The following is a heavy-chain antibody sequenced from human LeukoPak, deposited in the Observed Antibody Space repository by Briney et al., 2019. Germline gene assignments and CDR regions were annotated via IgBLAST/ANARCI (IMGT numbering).Heavy chain of an antibody. CDR3: ARETPYYYDSSDAFDI. Sequence: GGSLRLSCAASGLNSNSYAMSWVRQAPGKGLEWVSAIVGDSVTFYTDSVKGRFTISRDNSRNTLYLQMTGLRVEDTAIYYCARETPYYYDSSDAFDIWGQGTMVTVSS. CDR2: IVGDSVT. J-gene: IGHJ3*02. V-gene: IGHV3-23*01. CDR1: GLNSNSYA. D-gene: IGHD3-22*01.